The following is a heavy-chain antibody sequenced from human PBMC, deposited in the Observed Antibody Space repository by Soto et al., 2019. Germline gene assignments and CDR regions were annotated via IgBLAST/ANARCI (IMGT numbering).Heavy chain of an antibody. CDR3: ARCGCSSTSCYIFDY. D-gene: IGHD2-2*02. J-gene: IGHJ4*02. V-gene: IGHV1-2*02. CDR1: GYTFTGYY. Sequence: ASVKVSCKASGYTFTGYYMHWVRQAPGQGLEWMGWINPNSGGTNYAQKFQGRVTMTRDTSTSTAYMELSSLRSEDTAVYYCARCGCSSTSCYIFDYWGQGTLVTVSS. CDR2: INPNSGGT.